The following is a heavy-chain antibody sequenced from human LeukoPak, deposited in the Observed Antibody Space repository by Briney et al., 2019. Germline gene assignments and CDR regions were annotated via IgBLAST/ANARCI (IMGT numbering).Heavy chain of an antibody. CDR3: ARVQDDFWSGYYTGGWYYGMDV. Sequence: SETLSLTCTVPGASISSYYWSWIRQPPGKGLGWVGSIIYSGRTNNNPSLKSRVTISVDTSKNQFSLKLTSVTAADTAVYYCARVQDDFWSGYYTGGWYYGMDVWGQGTTVTVSS. D-gene: IGHD3-3*01. CDR1: GASISSYY. J-gene: IGHJ6*02. V-gene: IGHV4-59*01. CDR2: IIYSGRT.